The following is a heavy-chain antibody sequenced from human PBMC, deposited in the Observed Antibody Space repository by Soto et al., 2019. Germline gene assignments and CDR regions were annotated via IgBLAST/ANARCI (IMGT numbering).Heavy chain of an antibody. V-gene: IGHV4-31*03. CDR2: IYYSGST. Sequence: SETLSLTCTVSGGSISSGGYYWSWIRQHPGKGLEWIGYIYYSGSTYYNPSLKSRVTISVDTSKNQFSLKLSSVTAADTAVYYCARSCIAAAGTPYYYYGMDVWGQGTTVTVSS. J-gene: IGHJ6*02. D-gene: IGHD6-13*01. CDR3: ARSCIAAAGTPYYYYGMDV. CDR1: GGSISSGGYY.